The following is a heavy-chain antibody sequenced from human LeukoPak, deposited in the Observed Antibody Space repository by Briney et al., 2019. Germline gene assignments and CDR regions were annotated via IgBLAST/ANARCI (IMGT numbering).Heavy chain of an antibody. CDR1: GYTFTSYY. CDR3: ARVGDLSGLLWFGELGV. Sequence: ASVKVSCKASGYTFTSYYMHWVRQAPGQGLEWMGWINPNSGGTNYAQKFQGRVTMTRDTSISTAYMELSRLRSDDTAVYYCARVGDLSGLLWFGELGVWGKGTTVTVSS. J-gene: IGHJ6*04. CDR2: INPNSGGT. D-gene: IGHD3-10*01. V-gene: IGHV1-2*02.